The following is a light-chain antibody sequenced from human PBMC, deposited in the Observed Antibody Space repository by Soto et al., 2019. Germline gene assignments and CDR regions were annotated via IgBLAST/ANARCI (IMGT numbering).Light chain of an antibody. CDR3: QQCDDWPRT. CDR2: GAS. CDR1: QSVSSSY. J-gene: IGKJ1*01. V-gene: IGKV3-15*01. Sequence: IALTQSPGTLSLSPLERATLSCMSSQSVSSSYLAWYQQKPGQAPRLLIYGASTRATGIPARFSGSGSGAEFTLTISSLQSEDFAVYYCQQCDDWPRTFGQGTKVDIK.